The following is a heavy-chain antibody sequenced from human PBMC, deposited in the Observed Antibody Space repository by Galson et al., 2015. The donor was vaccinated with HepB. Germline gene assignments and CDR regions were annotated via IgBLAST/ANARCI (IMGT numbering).Heavy chain of an antibody. D-gene: IGHD2-8*02. CDR2: ISPYSRDT. J-gene: IGHJ5*02. V-gene: IGHV1-18*01. CDR1: GYTFSSYS. CDR3: ARGALVVVANATQNNWFDP. Sequence: SVKVSCKASGYTFSSYSITWVRQAPGQGLEWVGWISPYSRDTNYARKLQGRVTMTTDTSTNTAYMELRSLRSDDTAVYYCARGALVVVANATQNNWFDPWGQGTPVTVSS.